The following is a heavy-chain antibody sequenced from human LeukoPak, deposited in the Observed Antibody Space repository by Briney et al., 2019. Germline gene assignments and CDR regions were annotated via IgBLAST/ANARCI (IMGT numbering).Heavy chain of an antibody. CDR1: GFTFINYW. Sequence: GGSLRLSCAASGFTFINYWMTWVRQAPGKGLEWVANINQDGSEKYYVDSVKGRFTISRDNAKNSLYLQMNSLRAEDTAVYYCARNSGGSSDYWGQGPLVTVSS. D-gene: IGHD1-26*01. V-gene: IGHV3-7*01. CDR3: ARNSGGSSDY. CDR2: INQDGSEK. J-gene: IGHJ4*02.